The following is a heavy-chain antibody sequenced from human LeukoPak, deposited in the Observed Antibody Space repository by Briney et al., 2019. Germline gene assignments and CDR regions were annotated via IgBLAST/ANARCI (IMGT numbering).Heavy chain of an antibody. CDR3: AGSKYYYGSGSWIPNWFDP. CDR1: GYTFTSYD. CDR2: MNPNSGNT. Sequence: GASVKVSCKASGYTFTSYDINWVRQATGQGLEWMGWMNPNSGNTGYAQKFQGRVTMTRNTSISTAYMELSSLRSEDTAVYYCAGSKYYYGSGSWIPNWFDPWGQGTLVTVSS. D-gene: IGHD3-10*01. V-gene: IGHV1-8*01. J-gene: IGHJ5*02.